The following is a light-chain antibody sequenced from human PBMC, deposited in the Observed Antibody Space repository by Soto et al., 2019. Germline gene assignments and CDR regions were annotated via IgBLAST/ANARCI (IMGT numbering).Light chain of an antibody. Sequence: IVLTQSPTTLSLSPGERATLSCRARQSVGRYLAWYQHKPGQAPRLLIYDASNGATGVAARFSGSGSGTDFTLPISSLEPEDFAVYYCQNRGSSPKTFGGGTTV. J-gene: IGKJ4*01. V-gene: IGKV3-11*01. CDR2: DAS. CDR1: QSVGRY. CDR3: QNRGSSPKT.